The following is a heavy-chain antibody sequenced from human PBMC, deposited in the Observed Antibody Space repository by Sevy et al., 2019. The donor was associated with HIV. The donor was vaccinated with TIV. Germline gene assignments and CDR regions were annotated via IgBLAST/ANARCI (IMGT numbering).Heavy chain of an antibody. Sequence: ASVKVSCKVSGYTLSRLSMHWVRQGPGKGLEWMGRFDPEDDETIYAQKFQGRVTMTEDTSTDTAYMELSSLRFEDTAVYCCATAKDYYENSGDPFDYWGQGTLVTVSS. D-gene: IGHD3-22*01. CDR3: ATAKDYYENSGDPFDY. CDR1: GYTLSRLS. CDR2: FDPEDDET. J-gene: IGHJ4*02. V-gene: IGHV1-24*01.